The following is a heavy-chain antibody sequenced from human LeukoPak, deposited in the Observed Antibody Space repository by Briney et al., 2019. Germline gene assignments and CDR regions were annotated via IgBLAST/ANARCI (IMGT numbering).Heavy chain of an antibody. CDR2: ISWNSGSI. CDR3: AKDQGGSGWYPGY. Sequence: GRSLRLSCAASGFTFDDYAMHWVRQAPGKGLEWVSGISWNSGSIGYADSVKGRFTISRDNAKNSLYLQMNSLRAEDTALYYCAKDQGGSGWYPGYWGQGTLVTVSS. V-gene: IGHV3-9*01. D-gene: IGHD6-19*01. CDR1: GFTFDDYA. J-gene: IGHJ4*02.